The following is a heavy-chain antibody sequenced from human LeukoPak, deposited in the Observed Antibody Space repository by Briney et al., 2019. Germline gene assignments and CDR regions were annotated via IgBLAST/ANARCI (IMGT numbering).Heavy chain of an antibody. J-gene: IGHJ4*02. D-gene: IGHD3-10*01. V-gene: IGHV4-59*08. CDR3: ATSSGSHYSL. CDR1: GGSISSYY. CDR2: IHYSGST. Sequence: PSETLSLTCTVSGGSISSYYWSWIRQPPGKGLEWIGYIHYSGSTNYNPSLKSRVTISVDTSKNQFSLKLSSVTAADTAVYYCATSSGSHYSLWGQGTLVTVSS.